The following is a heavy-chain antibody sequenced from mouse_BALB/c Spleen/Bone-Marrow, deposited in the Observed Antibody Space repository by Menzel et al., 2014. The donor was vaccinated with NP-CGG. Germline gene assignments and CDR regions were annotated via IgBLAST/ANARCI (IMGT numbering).Heavy chain of an antibody. CDR2: IDPANGNT. CDR1: GFNIKDTY. D-gene: IGHD2-4*01. V-gene: IGHV14-3*02. J-gene: IGHJ1*01. Sequence: EVHLVESGAELVKPGASVKLSCTASGFNIKDTYMRWVKQRPEQGLEWIGRIDPANGNTKYDPKFQGKATITADTSSNTAYLQLSSLTSEGTAVYYCATMITDWYFDVWGAGTTVTVSS. CDR3: ATMITDWYFDV.